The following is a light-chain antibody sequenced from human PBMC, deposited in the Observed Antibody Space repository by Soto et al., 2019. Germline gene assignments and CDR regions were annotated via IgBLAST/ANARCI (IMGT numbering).Light chain of an antibody. Sequence: DIQMTQSTSTLSASVGDRVTLTCRASQSISSWLAWYQQKPGQAPNLLIYDASTLHSGVPSRFSGGGSGTDFTLTISCLQSEDFATYYCQQYYSYPRTFGQGTKVDI. CDR1: QSISSW. CDR2: DAS. V-gene: IGKV1-5*01. CDR3: QQYYSYPRT. J-gene: IGKJ1*01.